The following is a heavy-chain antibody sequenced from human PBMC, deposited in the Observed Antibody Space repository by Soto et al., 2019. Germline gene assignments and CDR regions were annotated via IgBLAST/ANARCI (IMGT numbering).Heavy chain of an antibody. CDR1: GFTFSSYS. J-gene: IGHJ5*02. V-gene: IGHV3-21*01. CDR2: ISSSSYI. D-gene: IGHD6-19*01. CDR3: ARERAVGIAVALNWFDP. Sequence: GSLRLSCAASGFTFSSYSMNWVRQAPGKGLEWVSSISSSSYIYYADSVKGRFTISRDNAKNSLYLQMNSLRDEDTAVYYCARERAVGIAVALNWFDPWGQGTLVTVSS.